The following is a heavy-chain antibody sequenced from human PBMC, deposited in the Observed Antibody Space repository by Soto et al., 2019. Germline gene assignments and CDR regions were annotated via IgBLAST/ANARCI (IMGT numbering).Heavy chain of an antibody. D-gene: IGHD2-15*01. CDR1: GGSISSGGYY. CDR2: IYYSGST. Sequence: SETLSLTCTVSGGSISSGGYYWSWIRQHPGKGLEWIGYIYYSGSTYYNPSLKSRVTISVDTSKNQFSLKLSSVTAADTAVYYCARDRGSGVGYRLDVWGQGTTVTVSS. V-gene: IGHV4-31*03. J-gene: IGHJ6*02. CDR3: ARDRGSGVGYRLDV.